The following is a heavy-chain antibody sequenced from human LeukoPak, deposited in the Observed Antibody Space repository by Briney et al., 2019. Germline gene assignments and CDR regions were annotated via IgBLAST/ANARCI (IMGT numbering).Heavy chain of an antibody. CDR2: MSYDGTKE. D-gene: IGHD2-21*01. CDR1: GFTFSRFA. V-gene: IGHV3-30*15. J-gene: IGHJ4*02. CDR3: SRDGDVVGESFDY. Sequence: GGSLRLSCAASGFTFSRFAMHWVRQAPGKGLEWVAVMSYDGTKENYADSVKGRFTISRDNSKSTLYLQMSSLTTEDTAAYYCSRDGDVVGESFDYWGQGTLVTVSS.